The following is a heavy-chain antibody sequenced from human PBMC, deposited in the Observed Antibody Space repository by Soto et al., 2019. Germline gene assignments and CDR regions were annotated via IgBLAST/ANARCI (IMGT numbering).Heavy chain of an antibody. CDR1: GFSFSSYG. CDR3: AKERNRNDLFDH. Sequence: PVGSLRLSCAASGFSFSSYGMHWVRQAPGKGLEWMAIMSYDGSSKDYADSVKGRFTISRDNSRNTLYLQMNSLRADDTAVYYCAKERNRNDLFDHWGQGTLVTVSS. V-gene: IGHV3-30*18. D-gene: IGHD1-1*01. J-gene: IGHJ4*02. CDR2: MSYDGSSK.